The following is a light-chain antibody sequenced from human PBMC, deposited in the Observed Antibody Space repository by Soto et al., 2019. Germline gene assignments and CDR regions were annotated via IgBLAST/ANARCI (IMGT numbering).Light chain of an antibody. V-gene: IGKV1-9*01. CDR2: AAS. CDR1: QGISSY. Sequence: IQLTQSPSSLSASVGDRVTITCRASQGISSYLAWYQQKPGKAPKLLIYAASTLQSGVPSRFSGSGSGTDFTLTISSLQPVEFATYYCQQLNSYPPFGGGTKVEIK. J-gene: IGKJ4*01. CDR3: QQLNSYPP.